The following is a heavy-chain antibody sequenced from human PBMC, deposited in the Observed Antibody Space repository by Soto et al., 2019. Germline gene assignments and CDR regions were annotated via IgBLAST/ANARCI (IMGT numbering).Heavy chain of an antibody. CDR1: GGSISSGDYY. V-gene: IGHV4-30-4*01. J-gene: IGHJ4*02. Sequence: SETLSLTCTVSGGSISSGDYYWSWIRQPPGKGLEWIGYIYYSGSTYYNPSLKSRVTISVDTSKNQFSLKLSSVTAADTAVYYCARTVISGIYFDYWGQGTLVTVS. CDR2: IYYSGST. CDR3: ARTVISGIYFDY. D-gene: IGHD2-21*01.